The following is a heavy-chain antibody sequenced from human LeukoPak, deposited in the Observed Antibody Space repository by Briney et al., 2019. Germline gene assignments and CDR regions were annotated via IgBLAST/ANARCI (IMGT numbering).Heavy chain of an antibody. D-gene: IGHD3-3*01. CDR2: INWNGGST. CDR1: GFTFDDYG. Sequence: GGSPRLSCAASGFTFDDYGMSWVRQAPGKGLEWVSGINWNGGSTGYADSVKGRFTISRDNAKNSLYLQMNSLRAEDTALYYCAREKNDFWSGYYYYYMDVWGKGTTVTVSS. J-gene: IGHJ6*03. V-gene: IGHV3-20*04. CDR3: AREKNDFWSGYYYYYMDV.